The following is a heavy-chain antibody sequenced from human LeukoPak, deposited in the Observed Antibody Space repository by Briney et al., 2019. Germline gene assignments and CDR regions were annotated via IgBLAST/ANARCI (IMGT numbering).Heavy chain of an antibody. D-gene: IGHD1-26*01. V-gene: IGHV1-2*02. Sequence: GASVKVSCKASGYTFTGYYMHWVRQAPGQGLEWMGWIHPNSGGTNYAQKFQGRVTMTRDTSISTAYMELSRLRSDDTAVYYCARGLRLVGATVDAFDIWGQGTMVTVSS. CDR2: IHPNSGGT. J-gene: IGHJ3*02. CDR3: ARGLRLVGATVDAFDI. CDR1: GYTFTGYY.